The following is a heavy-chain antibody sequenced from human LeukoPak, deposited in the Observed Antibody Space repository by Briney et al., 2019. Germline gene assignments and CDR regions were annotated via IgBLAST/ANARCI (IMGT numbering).Heavy chain of an antibody. V-gene: IGHV1-2*06. CDR1: GYTFTDYN. CDR3: GRGNGYGLDY. J-gene: IGHJ4*02. CDR2: IYPNTGGT. Sequence: GASVTVSCKVSGYTFTDYNMHWVRQAPGQGLEWMGRIYPNTGGTNYAQDFQGRVTLTRDTSISTVYMELNRLNSDDTAIYYCGRGNGYGLDYWGRGTLVTVSS. D-gene: IGHD5-18*01.